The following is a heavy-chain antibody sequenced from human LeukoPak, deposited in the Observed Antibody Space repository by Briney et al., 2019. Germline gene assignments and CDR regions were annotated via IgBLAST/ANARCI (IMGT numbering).Heavy chain of an antibody. D-gene: IGHD1-26*01. CDR2: ISSSSTYI. Sequence: GGSLRLSCAASGFTFSSYAMSWVRQAPGKGLEWVSYISSSSTYIYYADSLKGRFTISRDNAKNSLYLQMNSLRAEDTAVYYCAHSPDAFDIWGQGTMVTVSS. CDR1: GFTFSSYA. CDR3: AHSPDAFDI. J-gene: IGHJ3*02. V-gene: IGHV3-21*06.